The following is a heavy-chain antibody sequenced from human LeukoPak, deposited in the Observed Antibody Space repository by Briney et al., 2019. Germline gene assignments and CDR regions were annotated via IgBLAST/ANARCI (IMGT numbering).Heavy chain of an antibody. Sequence: GGSLRLSCAASGFTVSSNYMSWVRQAPGKGLEWVSVIYSGGSTYYADSVKGRFTISRDNAKNSLYLQMSNLRAEDTAVYFCARGGGLDVWAKGPRSPSP. CDR3: ARGGGLDV. D-gene: IGHD3-16*01. J-gene: IGHJ6*02. CDR1: GFTVSSNY. V-gene: IGHV3-53*01. CDR2: IYSGGST.